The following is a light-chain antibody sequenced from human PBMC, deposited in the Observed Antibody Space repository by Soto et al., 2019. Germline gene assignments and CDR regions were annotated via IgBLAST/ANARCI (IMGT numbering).Light chain of an antibody. V-gene: IGKV3-11*01. J-gene: IGKJ3*01. Sequence: EIVLTQSPATLSLSPGERATLSCRASQNVANYLDWYQQKPGQAPRLLIYESSNRATGIAARFSGSGSGTDFTLTISRLEPEDFAVYYCQHYGNSPPSVTFGPGTKVDIK. CDR3: QHYGNSPPSVT. CDR2: ESS. CDR1: QNVANY.